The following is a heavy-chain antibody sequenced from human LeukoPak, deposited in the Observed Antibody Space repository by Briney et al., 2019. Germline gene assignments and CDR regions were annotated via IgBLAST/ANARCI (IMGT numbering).Heavy chain of an antibody. CDR1: GGSISSYY. D-gene: IGHD3-22*01. CDR2: IYYSGST. Sequence: SETLSLTCTASGGSISSYYWSWIRQPPGKGLEWIGYIYYSGSTDPNPSLKSRVTISVDTSKNQLSLKLSSVTAADTAVYYCARAQYYYDSSGYQESDAFDIWGQGTMVTVSS. J-gene: IGHJ3*02. CDR3: ARAQYYYDSSGYQESDAFDI. V-gene: IGHV4-59*01.